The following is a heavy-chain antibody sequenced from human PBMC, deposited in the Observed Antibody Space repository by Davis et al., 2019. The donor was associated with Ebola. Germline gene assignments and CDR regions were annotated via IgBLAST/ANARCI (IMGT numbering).Heavy chain of an antibody. CDR3: ARHGYSGHDYRAYFYGMDV. J-gene: IGHJ6*02. D-gene: IGHD5-12*01. Sequence: GESLKISCVASGFTISNYGMHRVRQPPGKGLEWVAVIWYDDRNKFHADSVKGRFTISRDNFKNTLYMEMNSLRAEDTAVYYCARHGYSGHDYRAYFYGMDVWGQGTTVTVSS. CDR1: GFTISNYG. CDR2: IWYDDRNK. V-gene: IGHV3-33*01.